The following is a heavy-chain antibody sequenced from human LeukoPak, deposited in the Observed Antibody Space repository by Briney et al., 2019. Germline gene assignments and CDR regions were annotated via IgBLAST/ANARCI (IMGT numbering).Heavy chain of an antibody. CDR3: AKDRTRFRESPNWFDP. J-gene: IGHJ5*02. D-gene: IGHD3-10*01. CDR2: ISGSGGST. V-gene: IGHV3-23*01. CDR1: GFTFSSYA. Sequence: PGGSLRLSCAASGFTFSSYAMSWVRQAPGKGLEWVSAISGSGGSTYYADSVKGRFTISRDNSKNTLYLQMNSLRAEDTAVCYCAKDRTRFRESPNWFDPWGQGTLITVSS.